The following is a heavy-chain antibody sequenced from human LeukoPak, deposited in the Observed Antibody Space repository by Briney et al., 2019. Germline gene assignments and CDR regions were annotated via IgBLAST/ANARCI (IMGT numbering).Heavy chain of an antibody. Sequence: GGSLRLSCAASGFTFSSYSMTWVRQAPGKGLEWVSSISESGRSTYYADSVKGRFTISRDNSKNTLYLQMDSLRAEDTAVYYCAKAQSNWFDPWGQGTLVTVSS. V-gene: IGHV3-23*01. CDR1: GFTFSSYS. J-gene: IGHJ5*02. CDR3: AKAQSNWFDP. CDR2: ISESGRST.